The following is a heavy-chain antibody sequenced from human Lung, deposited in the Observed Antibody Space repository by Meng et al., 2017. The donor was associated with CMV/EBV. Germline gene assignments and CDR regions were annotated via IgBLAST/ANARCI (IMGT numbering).Heavy chain of an antibody. J-gene: IGHJ4*02. CDR3: AKDLLLFGGPNAYFDY. V-gene: IGHV3-30*02. Sequence: GESXKISXAASGFRFEDHGMHWVRQTPGKGLEWVAFIRHDGTNKFYGDSVKGRFTISRDNSKNTVYLQMNSLRPEETAVYYCAKDLLLFGGPNAYFDYWGQGTXVTVSS. D-gene: IGHD3/OR15-3a*01. CDR1: GFRFEDHG. CDR2: IRHDGTNK.